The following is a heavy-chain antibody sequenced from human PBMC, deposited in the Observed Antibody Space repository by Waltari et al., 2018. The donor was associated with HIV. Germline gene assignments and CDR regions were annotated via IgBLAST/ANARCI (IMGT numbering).Heavy chain of an antibody. Sequence: VYLVESGGGLVKPGGSLRLSCEGSGFGFGDYTMNWVRQAPGKGLEWVSSISQKGDYVYYTDAMRGRLSITRDNSNNVVYLQMTRLRAEDSAAYFCTTLADTTMSRDWYFDLWGRG. V-gene: IGHV3-21*04. D-gene: IGHD5-18*01. CDR3: TTLADTTMSRDWYFDL. CDR2: ISQKGDYV. CDR1: GFGFGDYT. J-gene: IGHJ2*01.